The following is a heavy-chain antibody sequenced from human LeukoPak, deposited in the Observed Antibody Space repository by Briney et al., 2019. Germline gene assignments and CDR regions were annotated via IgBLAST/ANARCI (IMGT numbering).Heavy chain of an antibody. V-gene: IGHV4-39*07. CDR1: GGSISSSSYY. D-gene: IGHD3-22*01. CDR3: ARERAALYYYDSSGPGDAFDI. J-gene: IGHJ3*02. Sequence: SETLSLTCTVSGGSISSSSYYWGWIRQPPGKGLEWIVSIYYSGSTYYNPSLKSRVTISVDTSKNQFSLKLSSVTAADTAVYYCARERAALYYYDSSGPGDAFDIWGQGTMVTVSS. CDR2: IYYSGST.